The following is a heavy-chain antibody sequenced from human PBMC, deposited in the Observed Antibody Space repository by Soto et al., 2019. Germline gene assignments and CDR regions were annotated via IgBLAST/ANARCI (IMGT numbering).Heavy chain of an antibody. Sequence: ASVRVSCKASGYTFTNYGMHWVRQAPGERLEWMGWINTGKGNTKYSQKFQGRVTITRDTSASTAYMELSSLGSEDTDMYYCARAGDDCSAANCYVIDYWGQGTLVTVSS. V-gene: IGHV1-3*04. CDR1: GYTFTNYG. J-gene: IGHJ4*02. CDR2: INTGKGNT. CDR3: ARAGDDCSAANCYVIDY. D-gene: IGHD2-2*01.